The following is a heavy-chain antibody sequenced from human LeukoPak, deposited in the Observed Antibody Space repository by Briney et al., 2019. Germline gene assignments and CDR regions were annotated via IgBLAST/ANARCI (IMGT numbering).Heavy chain of an antibody. CDR1: GGSVSSYY. Sequence: PSETLSLTCTVSGGSVSSYYWSWIRQPAGKGLEWIGRIYTSGSTNYNPSLKSRVTMSRDTSKNQFSLKLSSVTAADTAVYYCARERTDNFDYYYYYMDVWGKGTTVTISS. V-gene: IGHV4-4*07. CDR2: IYTSGST. CDR3: ARERTDNFDYYYYYMDV. J-gene: IGHJ6*03. D-gene: IGHD3-9*01.